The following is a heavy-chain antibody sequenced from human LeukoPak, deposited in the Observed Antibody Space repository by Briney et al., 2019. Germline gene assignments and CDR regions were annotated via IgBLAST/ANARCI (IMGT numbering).Heavy chain of an antibody. V-gene: IGHV3-21*01. CDR1: GFTFSSYS. CDR3: ARVSYYGSGSDY. D-gene: IGHD3-10*01. CDR2: ISSSSSYI. Sequence: GGSLRLSCAASGFTFSSYSMNWVRQAPGKGLEWVSSISSSSSYIYYADSVKGRFTISRDNAKNSLYLQMSSLRAEDTAVHYCARVSYYGSGSDYWGQGTLVTVSS. J-gene: IGHJ4*02.